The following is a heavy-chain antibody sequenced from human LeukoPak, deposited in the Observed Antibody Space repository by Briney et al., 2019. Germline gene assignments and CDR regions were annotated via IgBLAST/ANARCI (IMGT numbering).Heavy chain of an antibody. CDR3: GRAFPPLRTSSAGDL. D-gene: IGHD3-16*01. V-gene: IGHV3-21*01. J-gene: IGHJ1*01. CDR1: GISFSDYD. CDR2: ITGRSSHV. Sequence: GGSLRLSCSASGISFSDYDMNWVRQAPGKCLEWVSAITGRSSHVYYGESVKGRFTISRDNAKNSLYLQLDSLGVEDTAVYYCGRAFPPLRTSSAGDLWGQGTLVTVSS.